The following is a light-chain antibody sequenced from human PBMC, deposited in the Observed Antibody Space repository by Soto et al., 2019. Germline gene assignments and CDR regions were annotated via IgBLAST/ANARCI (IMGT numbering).Light chain of an antibody. CDR2: GAS. CDR1: QNIRNN. CDR3: QQYAASPIT. Sequence: EVVMTQSPASLSVSPGERATLSCRASQNIRNNLAWYQQKPGQSPRLLISGASTREAGIPDRFSGGGSGTEFTLTISSLEPEDFAVYYCQQYAASPITFGQGTRLEIK. V-gene: IGKV3-15*01. J-gene: IGKJ5*01.